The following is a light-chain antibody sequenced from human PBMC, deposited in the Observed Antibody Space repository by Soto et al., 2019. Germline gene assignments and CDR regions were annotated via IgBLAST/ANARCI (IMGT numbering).Light chain of an antibody. CDR2: VTS. Sequence: VIWMTQSPSLVSASTGDRVTISCRMSQAVGAYLAWYQQKPGKAPELLIYVTSTLQSGVPSRFSGSGSGTEFTLTISNLQSEDFATYYFQQYDALPRTFGGGTRVEIK. V-gene: IGKV1D-8*01. J-gene: IGKJ4*01. CDR3: QQYDALPRT. CDR1: QAVGAY.